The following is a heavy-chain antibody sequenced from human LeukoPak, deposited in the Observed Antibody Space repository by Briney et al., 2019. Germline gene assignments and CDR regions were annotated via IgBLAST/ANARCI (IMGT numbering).Heavy chain of an antibody. CDR2: IYSSGST. CDR3: ARKSLGVDYDFWSGYLGPDYYYYMDV. D-gene: IGHD3-3*01. CDR1: GGSISSYY. J-gene: IGHJ6*03. Sequence: SETLSLTCTVSGGSISSYYWSWIRQPPGKGLEWIGYIYSSGSTNYNPSLKSRVTISVDTSKNQFSLKLSSVTAADTAVYYCARKSLGVDYDFWSGYLGPDYYYYMDVWGKGTTVTVSS. V-gene: IGHV4-59*01.